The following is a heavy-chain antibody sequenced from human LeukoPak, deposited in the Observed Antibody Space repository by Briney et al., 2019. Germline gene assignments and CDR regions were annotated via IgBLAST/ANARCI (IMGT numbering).Heavy chain of an antibody. V-gene: IGHV1-69*13. CDR1: GYTFTSYG. CDR2: IIPIFGTA. Sequence: GASVKVSCKASGYTFTSYGISWVRQAPGQGLEWMGGIIPIFGTANYAQKFQGRVTITADESTSTAYMELSSLRSEDTAVYYCASILSSSADSPYGMDVWGQGTTVTVSS. CDR3: ASILSSSADSPYGMDV. D-gene: IGHD6-13*01. J-gene: IGHJ6*02.